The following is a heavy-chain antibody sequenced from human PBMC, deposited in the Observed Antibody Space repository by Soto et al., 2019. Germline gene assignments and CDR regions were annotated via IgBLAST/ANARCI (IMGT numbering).Heavy chain of an antibody. Sequence: SETLSLTCTVSGGSISSYYWSWIRQPPGKGLEWIGYIYYSGSTNYNPSLKSRVTISVDTSKNQFSLKLSSVTAADTAVYYCARVSSSWTPYYFDDSGQRTLVTVSS. CDR1: GGSISSYY. CDR2: IYYSGST. D-gene: IGHD6-13*01. J-gene: IGHJ4*02. V-gene: IGHV4-59*01. CDR3: ARVSSSWTPYYFDD.